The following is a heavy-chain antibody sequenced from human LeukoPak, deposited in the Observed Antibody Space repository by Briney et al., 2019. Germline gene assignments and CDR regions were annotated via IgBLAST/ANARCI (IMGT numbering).Heavy chain of an antibody. CDR3: ARGDFWSGYNH. D-gene: IGHD3-3*01. V-gene: IGHV3-64*01. CDR2: ISSNGGST. Sequence: GGSLRLSCAASGFTFSSYAMHWVRQAPGKGLEYVSAISSNGGSTYYANSVKGRFTISRDNSKNTLYLQMGSLRAEDMAVYYCARGDFWSGYNHWGQGTLVTVSS. J-gene: IGHJ5*02. CDR1: GFTFSSYA.